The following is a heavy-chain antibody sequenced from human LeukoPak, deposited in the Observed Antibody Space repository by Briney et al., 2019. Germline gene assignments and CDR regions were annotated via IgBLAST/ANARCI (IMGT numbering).Heavy chain of an antibody. CDR3: ARGWALYGSGRSHFDY. CDR2: IYTSGIT. CDR1: GGSISSSSYY. V-gene: IGHV4-61*05. Sequence: SETLSLTCTVSGGSISSSSYYWGWIRQPPGKGLEWIGHIYTSGITNYNPSLKSRVTLSIDRSKNQFSLKVTSVTAADTAVYYCARGWALYGSGRSHFDYWGQGALVTVSS. D-gene: IGHD3-10*01. J-gene: IGHJ4*02.